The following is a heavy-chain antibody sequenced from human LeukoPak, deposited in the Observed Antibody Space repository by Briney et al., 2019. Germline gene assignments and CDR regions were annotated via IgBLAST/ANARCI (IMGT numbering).Heavy chain of an antibody. V-gene: IGHV3-30*02. D-gene: IGHD6-13*01. CDR2: IRYDGSNK. CDR3: ARDPIAAAAKGDY. Sequence: GGSLRLSCAASGFSFSRCGMHWVRQAPGKGLEWVAFIRYDGSNKYYADSVKGRFTISRDNSKNTLYLQMNSLRAEDTAVYYCARDPIAAAAKGDYWGQGTLVTVSS. J-gene: IGHJ4*02. CDR1: GFSFSRCG.